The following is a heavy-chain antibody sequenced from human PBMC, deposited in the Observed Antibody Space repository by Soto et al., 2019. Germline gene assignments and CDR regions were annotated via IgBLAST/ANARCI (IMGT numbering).Heavy chain of an antibody. CDR3: ARDYYKYYDSSGYYRSPAY. CDR2: ITASGGFT. CDR1: GLTFNKYA. D-gene: IGHD3-22*01. Sequence: PGGSLRLSCTASGLTFNKYAFTWVRQAPGKGLEWLSSITASGGFTKYADSVKGRFTTSRDNSRNTLFLQMNSLRAEDTAVYYCARDYYKYYDSSGYYRSPAYWGQGTLVTVSS. J-gene: IGHJ4*02. V-gene: IGHV3-23*01.